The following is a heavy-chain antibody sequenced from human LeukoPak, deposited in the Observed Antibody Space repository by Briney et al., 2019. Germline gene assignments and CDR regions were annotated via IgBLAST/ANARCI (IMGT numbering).Heavy chain of an antibody. CDR1: GYTFISYG. J-gene: IGHJ4*02. Sequence: ASVKVSCKASGYTFISYGISWVRQAPGQGLEWMGWISAYNGNTNYAQKLQGRVTMTTDTSTSTAYMELRSLRSDDTAVYYCARAVWKYQLRYFDYWGQGTLVTVSS. V-gene: IGHV1-18*01. CDR2: ISAYNGNT. D-gene: IGHD2-2*01. CDR3: ARAVWKYQLRYFDY.